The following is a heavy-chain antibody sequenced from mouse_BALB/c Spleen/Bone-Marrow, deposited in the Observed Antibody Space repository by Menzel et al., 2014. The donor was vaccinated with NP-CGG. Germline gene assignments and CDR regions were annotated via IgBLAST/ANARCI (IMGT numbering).Heavy chain of an antibody. CDR3: ARTDFDY. CDR2: LNPSNGRT. CDR1: GYTFTSSW. J-gene: IGHJ2*01. V-gene: IGHV1S81*02. Sequence: QVQLKHSGAALVKPGASVKLSCKASGYTFTSSWMHCVQPRPGPGLEWIGELNPSNGRTNYNEQFKSKATLTVDTSSSTAYMQLSSLTSEDSAVYCCARTDFDYWGQCITRTGSS.